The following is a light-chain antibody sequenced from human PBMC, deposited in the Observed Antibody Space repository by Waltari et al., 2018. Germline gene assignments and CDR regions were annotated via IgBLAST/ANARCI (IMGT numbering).Light chain of an antibody. CDR3: QQRRRWPLT. Sequence: EIVLTQSPATLSLSPGETSTLSCTASQTVDTYLDWYQQRPGQAPRLLIYDTSNRATGIPDRFSGSESETDFTLTIRSLEPEDFAVYYCQQRRRWPLTFGGGSKVEI. V-gene: IGKV3-11*01. CDR2: DTS. J-gene: IGKJ4*01. CDR1: QTVDTY.